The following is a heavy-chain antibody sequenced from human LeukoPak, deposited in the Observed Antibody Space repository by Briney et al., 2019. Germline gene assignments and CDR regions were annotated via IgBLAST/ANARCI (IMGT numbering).Heavy chain of an antibody. V-gene: IGHV4-34*01. CDR1: GGSFSGYY. Sequence: SQTLSLTCAVYGGSFSGYYWSWIRQPPGKGLEWIGEINHSGSTNYNPSLKSRVTISVDTSKNQFSLKLSSVTAADTAVYYCASGLGISVYWGQGTLVTVSS. CDR2: INHSGST. CDR3: ASGLGISVY. J-gene: IGHJ4*02. D-gene: IGHD7-27*01.